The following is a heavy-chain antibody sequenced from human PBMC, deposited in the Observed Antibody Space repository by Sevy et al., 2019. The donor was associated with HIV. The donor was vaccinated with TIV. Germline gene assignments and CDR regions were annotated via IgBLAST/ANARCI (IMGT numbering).Heavy chain of an antibody. CDR3: ARGPIAAAPYFDN. CDR2: VYYSGNT. J-gene: IGHJ4*02. V-gene: IGHV4-59*01. CDR1: GGSISSYY. D-gene: IGHD6-25*01. Sequence: SETLSLTCSVSGGSISSYYCSWIRQSPGKGLEWIGYVYYSGNTNYNPSLKSRVTISIDTSKNQFSLKLRSVTAADTAVYYCARGPIAAAPYFDNWGQGTLVTVSS.